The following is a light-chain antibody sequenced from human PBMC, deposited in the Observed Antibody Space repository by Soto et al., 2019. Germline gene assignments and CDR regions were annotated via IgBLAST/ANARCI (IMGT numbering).Light chain of an antibody. J-gene: IGKJ1*01. CDR2: KAS. CDR1: QSISSW. V-gene: IGKV1-5*03. CDR3: QQYNSYWR. Sequence: DIQMTQSPSTLSASVGDRVTITCRASQSISSWLAWYQQKPGKAPKLLIYKASSLESGVPSRFSGSGSGTEFTITISSLQPDDFATYYCQQYNSYWRFGQGTKVEIK.